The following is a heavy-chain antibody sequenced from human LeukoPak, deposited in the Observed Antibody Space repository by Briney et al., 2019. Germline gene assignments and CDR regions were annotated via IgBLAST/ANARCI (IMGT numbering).Heavy chain of an antibody. CDR2: VHSGGTT. D-gene: IGHD6-13*01. CDR1: GGSFSGYY. CDR3: GSSSWAFDF. V-gene: IGHV4-34*01. Sequence: PSETLSLTCAVYGGSFSGYYWGWVRQSPGKGLEWIGSVHSGGTTYYNPSLKSRVAISVDSSNNQFSLRLNSVTAADRAVYYCGSSSWAFDFWGQGTLVTVSS. J-gene: IGHJ4*02.